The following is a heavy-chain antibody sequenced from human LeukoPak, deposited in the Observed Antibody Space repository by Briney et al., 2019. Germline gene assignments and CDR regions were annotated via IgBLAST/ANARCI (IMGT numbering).Heavy chain of an antibody. CDR3: SRFRSRPALVGVAFIGYCMDV. CDR1: VRLFSDYY. V-gene: IGHV4-34*01. Sequence: SETLSLTCPFCVRLFSDYYWMWLRQPPAKGLEWIGDINHSGSTSYHPSLKSRVTISVDTSKNQISLKLSSAPAADTAGYCCSRFRSRPALVGVAFIGYCMDVGGQGTTVTVSS. D-gene: IGHD3-16*02. J-gene: IGHJ6*02. CDR2: INHSGST.